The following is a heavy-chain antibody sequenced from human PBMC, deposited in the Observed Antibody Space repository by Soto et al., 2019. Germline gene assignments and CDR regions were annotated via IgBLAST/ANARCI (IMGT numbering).Heavy chain of an antibody. Sequence: GGSLRLSCAASGFTFSSYAMSWVRQAPGEGLEWVSAISGSGGSTYYADSVKGRFTISRDNSKNTLYLQMNSLRAEDTAVSYCIYSSSSLAPNWGQGTLVTVSS. D-gene: IGHD6-6*01. CDR1: GFTFSSYA. CDR2: ISGSGGST. V-gene: IGHV3-23*01. CDR3: IYSSSSLAPN. J-gene: IGHJ4*02.